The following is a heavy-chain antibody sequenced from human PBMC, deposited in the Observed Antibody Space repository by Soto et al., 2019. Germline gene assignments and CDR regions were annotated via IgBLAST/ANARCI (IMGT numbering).Heavy chain of an antibody. CDR1: GFTFSSFS. D-gene: IGHD4-4*01. CDR2: ISFDGANK. Sequence: WESLRLSCAVSGFTFSSFSLHWSRQAPGKGLEWVAVISFDGANKYYADSVRGRFALSRDNSKNTVFLHTHSLRRDDTAVYYCARRTLVTTRYFQHWGQGTQVTVSS. CDR3: ARRTLVTTRYFQH. J-gene: IGHJ1*01. V-gene: IGHV3-30*09.